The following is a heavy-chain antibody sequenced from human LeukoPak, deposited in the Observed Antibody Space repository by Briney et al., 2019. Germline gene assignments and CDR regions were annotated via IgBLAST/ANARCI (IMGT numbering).Heavy chain of an antibody. V-gene: IGHV3-7*01. CDR2: IKHHGSEK. CDR3: ATDRGWRTSGYYLYYFEY. J-gene: IGHJ4*02. Sequence: GGSLRLSCAASGFIFTNYFMSWVRQAPGKGLEWVASIKHHGSEKYYVDSVRGRFTISRDNTMNSLYLQMSSLRAEDTAVYYCATDRGWRTSGYYLYYFEYWGQGTLVTYSS. D-gene: IGHD3-3*01. CDR1: GFIFTNYF.